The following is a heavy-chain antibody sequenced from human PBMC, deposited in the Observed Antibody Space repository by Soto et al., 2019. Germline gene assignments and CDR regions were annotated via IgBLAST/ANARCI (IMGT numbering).Heavy chain of an antibody. CDR2: IYYSGST. J-gene: IGHJ2*01. CDR3: ARAVGARHPDFDL. Sequence: QVQLQESGPGLVKPSQTLSLTCTVSGGSISSGDYYWSWIRQPPGKGLEWIGYIYYSGSTYYNPSLTSRVTISVDTSKNQFALKLSSVTAADTAVYYCARAVGARHPDFDLWGRGTLVTVSS. CDR1: GGSISSGDYY. V-gene: IGHV4-30-4*01. D-gene: IGHD1-26*01.